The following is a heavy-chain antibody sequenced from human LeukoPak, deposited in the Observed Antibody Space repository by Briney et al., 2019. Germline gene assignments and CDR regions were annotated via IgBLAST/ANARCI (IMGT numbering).Heavy chain of an antibody. CDR3: AREVMAKRRSFDI. Sequence: GGSLRLSCAASGFTASRNYMSRVCQAPGKGLEWVSVIYSDDRTYYADSVKGRFTISRHTSKKTLYLQMNSLRAEDTAVYYCAREVMAKRRSFDIWGQGTVVTVSS. CDR1: GFTASRNY. CDR2: IYSDDRT. V-gene: IGHV3-53*04. D-gene: IGHD5-24*01. J-gene: IGHJ3*02.